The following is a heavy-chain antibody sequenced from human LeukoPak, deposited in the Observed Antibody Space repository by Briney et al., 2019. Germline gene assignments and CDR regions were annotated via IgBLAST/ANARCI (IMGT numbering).Heavy chain of an antibody. CDR1: GGSFSGYY. V-gene: IGHV4-34*01. J-gene: IGHJ6*03. CDR2: INHSGST. D-gene: IGHD2-2*01. CDR3: GSTSWAGYYMDV. Sequence: PSETLSLTCAVYGGSFSGYYWSWIRQPPGKGLEWIGEINHSGSTNYNPSLKSRVTISVDTSKNQFSLKLSSVTAADTAVYYCGSTSWAGYYMDVWGKGTTVTVSS.